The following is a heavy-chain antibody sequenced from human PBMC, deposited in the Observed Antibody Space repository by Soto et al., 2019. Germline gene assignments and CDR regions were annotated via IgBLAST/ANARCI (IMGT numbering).Heavy chain of an antibody. CDR1: GGSISSSSYY. Sequence: SETLSLTCTVSGGSISSSSYYWGWIRQPPGKGLEWIGSIYYSGSTYFNPSLKSRVTISVDTSKNQFSLKLSSVAAADTAVYYCARHQSHSSSYVDPWGQGTLVTVSS. J-gene: IGHJ5*02. CDR3: ARHQSHSSSYVDP. D-gene: IGHD6-13*01. V-gene: IGHV4-39*01. CDR2: IYYSGST.